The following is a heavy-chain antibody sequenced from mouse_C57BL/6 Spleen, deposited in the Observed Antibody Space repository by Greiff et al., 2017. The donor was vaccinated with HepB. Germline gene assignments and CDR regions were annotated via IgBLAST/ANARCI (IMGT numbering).Heavy chain of an antibody. CDR2: ISSGGDYI. CDR3: TRDRGGYSYYAMDY. V-gene: IGHV5-9-1*02. D-gene: IGHD2-3*01. CDR1: GFTFSSYA. Sequence: EVQLVESGEGLVKPGGSLKLSCAASGFTFSSYAMSWVRQTPEKRLEWVAYISSGGDYIYYADTVKGRFTISRDNARNTLYLQMSSLKSEDTAMYYCTRDRGGYSYYAMDYWGQGTSVTVSS. J-gene: IGHJ4*01.